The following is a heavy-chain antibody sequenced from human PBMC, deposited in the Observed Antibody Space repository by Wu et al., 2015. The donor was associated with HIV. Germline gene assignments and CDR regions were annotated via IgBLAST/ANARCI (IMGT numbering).Heavy chain of an antibody. CDR3: AHARDYSSSWPLDY. CDR1: GGSFTNYI. CDR2: IIPLFPTP. V-gene: IGHV1-69*14. D-gene: IGHD6-13*01. J-gene: IGHJ4*02. Sequence: QVQLAQSGAEVKKPGSSVKVSCKASGGSFTNYIVTWVRQAPGQGLEWMGGIIPLFPTPNYAQKFQGRVTITADMSTSTTYMELGSQRSDDTAIYYCAHARDYSSSWPLDYWGQGTLGHRLL.